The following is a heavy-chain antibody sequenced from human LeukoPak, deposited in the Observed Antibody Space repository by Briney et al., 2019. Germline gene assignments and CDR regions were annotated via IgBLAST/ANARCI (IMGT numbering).Heavy chain of an antibody. J-gene: IGHJ3*02. Sequence: ASVKVSCKASGYTFTSYYMHWVRQAPGQGLEWMGIINPSSGSTSYAQKFQGRVTMTRDTSTSTVYMELNSLRSEDTAVYYCARSRVDEDVVSAFDIWGQGTMVTVSS. V-gene: IGHV1-46*01. CDR2: INPSSGST. D-gene: IGHD3-16*02. CDR1: GYTFTSYY. CDR3: ARSRVDEDVVSAFDI.